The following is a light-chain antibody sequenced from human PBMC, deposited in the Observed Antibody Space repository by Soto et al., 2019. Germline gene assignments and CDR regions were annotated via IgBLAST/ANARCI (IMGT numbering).Light chain of an antibody. CDR2: RNN. CDR3: ASWDDSLNNLL. Sequence: QSVLTQPPSASGTPGQSVTISCSGSNSNIGNNFVYWYQQLPGTAPKLLIFRNNKRPSGLPNRISGSKSGTSASLAISGLRSEDEAHYYCASWDDSLNNLLFGGGTKVTVL. V-gene: IGLV1-47*01. J-gene: IGLJ2*01. CDR1: NSNIGNNF.